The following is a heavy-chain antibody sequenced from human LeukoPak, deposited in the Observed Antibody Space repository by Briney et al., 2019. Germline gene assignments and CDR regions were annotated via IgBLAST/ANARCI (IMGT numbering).Heavy chain of an antibody. CDR2: ISYDGSNI. CDR1: GFTFSSYG. J-gene: IGHJ4*02. CDR3: AKDSSSWYNSVYFDY. V-gene: IGHV3-30*18. Sequence: GRSLRLSCAASGFTFSSYGMHWVRQAPGKGLEWVAVISYDGSNIYYADSVKGRFTISRDNSKNTLYLQMNSLRAEDTAVYYCAKDSSSWYNSVYFDYWGQGTLVTVSS. D-gene: IGHD6-13*01.